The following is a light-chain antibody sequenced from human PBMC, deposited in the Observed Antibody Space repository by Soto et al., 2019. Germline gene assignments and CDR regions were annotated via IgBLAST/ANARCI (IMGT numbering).Light chain of an antibody. Sequence: EIVLTQSPATLSVSPGERVTLSCRASQSVGGNLAWYQQKPGQAPRLLIHGTSTRATGIPARFSGSGSGTEFTLSISSLQSEDFAIYYCQQYDHLITFGQGTRLEIK. J-gene: IGKJ5*01. CDR1: QSVGGN. V-gene: IGKV3-15*01. CDR2: GTS. CDR3: QQYDHLIT.